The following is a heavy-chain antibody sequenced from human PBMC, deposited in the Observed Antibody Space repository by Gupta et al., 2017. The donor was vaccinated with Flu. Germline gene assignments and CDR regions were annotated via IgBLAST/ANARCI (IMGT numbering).Heavy chain of an antibody. Sequence: QLHLQESGPGLINPSGTLSLTCAVSGASISSNHWWSWVRQAPGKGLEWLGEIYHGGTVNYNPSLWSRVTMSVDRSNNQFSLRLTSVTAADTAVYYCTAYHYGTAEQYFDFWGQGIRLT. J-gene: IGHJ4*02. D-gene: IGHD3-10*01. CDR3: TAYHYGTAEQYFDF. CDR1: GASISSNHW. CDR2: IYHGGTV. V-gene: IGHV4-4*02.